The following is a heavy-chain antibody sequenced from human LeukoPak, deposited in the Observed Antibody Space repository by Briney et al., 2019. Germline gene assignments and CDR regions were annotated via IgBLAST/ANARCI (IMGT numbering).Heavy chain of an antibody. CDR2: ISYDGSNK. J-gene: IGHJ6*02. V-gene: IGHV3-30*18. CDR1: GFTFSGYG. Sequence: PGRSLRLSCAASGFTFSGYGMHWVRQAPGKGLEWVAVISYDGSNKYYADSVKGRFTISRDNSKNTLYLQMNSLRAEDTAVYYCAKDLGGATGMDVWGQGTTVTVSS. D-gene: IGHD3-16*01. CDR3: AKDLGGATGMDV.